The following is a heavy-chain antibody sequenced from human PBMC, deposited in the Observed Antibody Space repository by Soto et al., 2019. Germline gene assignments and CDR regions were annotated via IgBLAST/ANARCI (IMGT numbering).Heavy chain of an antibody. D-gene: IGHD3-22*01. V-gene: IGHV3-7*01. J-gene: IGHJ4*02. CDR2: IKQDGSHK. CDR1: GFTFSSYW. Sequence: EVQLVESGGDLVQPGGSLRLSCAASGFTFSSYWMSWVRQAPGKGLEWVANIKQDGSHKFYVDSVKGRFTMSRDNAKNALSLQMSSLRAEDTAVHDCARGSSVYDSSGYASAYWGRRSLVTASS. CDR3: ARGSSVYDSSGYASAY.